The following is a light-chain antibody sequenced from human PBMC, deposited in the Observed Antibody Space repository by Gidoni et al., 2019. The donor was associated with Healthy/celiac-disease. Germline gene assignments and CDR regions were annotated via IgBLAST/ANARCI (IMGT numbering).Light chain of an antibody. Sequence: DIQMTQSPSTLSASVGDRVTITCRASQRISSWLAWYQQKPGKAPKLLLYKASSLESGVPSRFSGSGSGTEFTLTISSLQPDDFATYYCQQYNSYSRWTFGQGTKVEIK. CDR2: KAS. CDR1: QRISSW. CDR3: QQYNSYSRWT. V-gene: IGKV1-5*03. J-gene: IGKJ1*01.